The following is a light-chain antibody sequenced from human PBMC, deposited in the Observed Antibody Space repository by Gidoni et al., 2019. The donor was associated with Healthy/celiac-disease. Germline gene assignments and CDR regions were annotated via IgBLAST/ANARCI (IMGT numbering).Light chain of an antibody. J-gene: IGKJ2*03. Sequence: DIVMTQSPDSLAVSLGERATINCKSSQSVLYSSNNKNYLAWYQQKPGQPPKLLIYWASTRESGVPDRFSGSGSGTDFTLTISSLQAEDVAVYYCQQYYSTPYSFGVXPSWRSN. V-gene: IGKV4-1*01. CDR1: QSVLYSSNNKNY. CDR3: QQYYSTPYS. CDR2: WAS.